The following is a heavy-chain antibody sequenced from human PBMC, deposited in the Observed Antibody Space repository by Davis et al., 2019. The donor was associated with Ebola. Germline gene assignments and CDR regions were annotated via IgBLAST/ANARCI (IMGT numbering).Heavy chain of an antibody. J-gene: IGHJ1*01. V-gene: IGHV5-51*01. D-gene: IGHD2-2*03. Sequence: GESLKISCKGSGYSFTSYWIGWVRQMPGKGLEWMGIIYPGDSDTRYSPSFQGQVTISADKSISTAYLQWSSLKASDTAMYYCARPRGYCSSTSCHYFQHWGQGTLVTVSS. CDR1: GYSFTSYW. CDR3: ARPRGYCSSTSCHYFQH. CDR2: IYPGDSDT.